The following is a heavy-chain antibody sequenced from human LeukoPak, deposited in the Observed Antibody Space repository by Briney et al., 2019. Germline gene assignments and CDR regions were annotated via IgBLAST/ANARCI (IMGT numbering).Heavy chain of an antibody. CDR2: IYHSGTT. V-gene: IGHV4-30-2*01. CDR1: GGSISSGGYS. CDR3: ASRTMTTVVH. D-gene: IGHD4-23*01. Sequence: SETLSLTCAVSGGSISSGGYSWSWIRQPPGKGLEWIGYIYHSGTTNYNPSLKSRVTISVDTSKNQFSLKLSSVTAADTAVYYCASRTMTTVVHWGQGTLVTVSS. J-gene: IGHJ4*02.